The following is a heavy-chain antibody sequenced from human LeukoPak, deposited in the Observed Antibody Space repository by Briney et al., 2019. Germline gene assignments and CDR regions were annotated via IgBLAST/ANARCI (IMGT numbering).Heavy chain of an antibody. J-gene: IGHJ4*02. Sequence: PSETLSLTCTVSGGSISSYYWSWIRQPPGKGLEWIGYIYYSGSTNYNPSLKSRVTISVDTSKNQLSLKLSSVTAADTAVYYCARGRTYYYGSGSYYNVPFDYWGQGTLVTVSS. V-gene: IGHV4-59*01. CDR3: ARGRTYYYGSGSYYNVPFDY. D-gene: IGHD3-10*01. CDR1: GGSISSYY. CDR2: IYYSGST.